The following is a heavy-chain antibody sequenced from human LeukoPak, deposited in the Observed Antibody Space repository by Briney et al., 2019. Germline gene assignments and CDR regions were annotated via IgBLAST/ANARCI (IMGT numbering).Heavy chain of an antibody. J-gene: IGHJ6*03. CDR2: ISRSGSTI. Sequence: GGSLRLSCATSGFTFSDYYMTWIRQAQGRGLEWLSYISRSGSTIYYADSVKGRFTISRDNAKNSLYLQMDSLRADDTAVYYCARASDYYDSSGTNYYYYYMDVWGNGTTVTVSS. D-gene: IGHD3-22*01. CDR3: ARASDYYDSSGTNYYYYYMDV. CDR1: GFTFSDYY. V-gene: IGHV3-11*01.